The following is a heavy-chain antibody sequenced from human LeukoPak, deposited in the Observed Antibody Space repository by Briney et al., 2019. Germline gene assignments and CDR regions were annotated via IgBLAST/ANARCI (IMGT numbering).Heavy chain of an antibody. V-gene: IGHV3-74*01. D-gene: IGHD6-19*01. CDR3: AKGRSSGWEEFDY. CDR1: GFTFSSYW. CDR2: INSDGSST. J-gene: IGHJ4*02. Sequence: GGSLRLSCAASGFTFSSYWTHWVRQAPGKGLVWVSRINSDGSSTSYADSVKGRFTISRDNSKNTLYLQMNSLRAEDTAVYYCAKGRSSGWEEFDYWGQGTLVTVSS.